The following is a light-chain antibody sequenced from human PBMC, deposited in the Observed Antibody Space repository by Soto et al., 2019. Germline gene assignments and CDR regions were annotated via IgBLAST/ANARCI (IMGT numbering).Light chain of an antibody. J-gene: IGKJ4*01. Sequence: EKVMTQFPATLSVSPGERAALSCRASQSVLSYLAWYQQKPGQAPRLLIYGASTRAAGIPVRFSGSGSGTEFTLTISSLQPEDLAVYYCQQYSDWPLTFGGGTKVEIK. V-gene: IGKV3-15*01. CDR3: QQYSDWPLT. CDR2: GAS. CDR1: QSVLSY.